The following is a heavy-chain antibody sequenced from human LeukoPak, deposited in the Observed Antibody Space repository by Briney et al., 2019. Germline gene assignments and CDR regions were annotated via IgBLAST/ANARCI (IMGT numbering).Heavy chain of an antibody. CDR3: ARRRGYSYGAFDY. V-gene: IGHV3-11*01. Sequence: GGSLRLSCASSGFPHRDCYMSCIRQARGKGLEWGSSSSSSSNTIYYAYSVKGRFTISRDNDKNSLYLQMNSLRAEDTAVYYCARRRGYSYGAFDYWGQGTLVTVSS. CDR1: GFPHRDCY. CDR2: SSSSSNTI. D-gene: IGHD5-18*01. J-gene: IGHJ4*02.